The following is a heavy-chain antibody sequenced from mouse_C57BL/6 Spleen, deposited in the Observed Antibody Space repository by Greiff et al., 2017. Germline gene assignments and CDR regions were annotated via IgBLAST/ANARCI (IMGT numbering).Heavy chain of an antibody. CDR3: ARTGYFDV. J-gene: IGHJ1*03. V-gene: IGHV3-6*01. CDR2: ISYDGSN. Sequence: DVHLVESGPGLVKPSQSLSLTCSVTGYSITSGYYWNWIRQFPGNKLEWMGYISYDGSNNYNPSLKNRISITRDTSKNQFFLKLNSVTTEDTATYYCARTGYFDVWGTGTTVTVSS. CDR1: GYSITSGYY.